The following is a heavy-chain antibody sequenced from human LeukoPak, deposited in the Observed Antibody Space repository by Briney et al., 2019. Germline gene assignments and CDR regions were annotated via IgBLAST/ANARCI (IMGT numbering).Heavy chain of an antibody. D-gene: IGHD6-13*01. CDR3: AKEGSWETYYFDY. V-gene: IGHV3-30*18. J-gene: IGHJ4*02. CDR1: GFTFSSYG. Sequence: PGRSLGLSCAASGFTFSSYGMHWVRQAPGKGLEWVAVISYDGSNKYYADSVKGRFTISRDNSKNTLYLQMNSLRAEDTAVYYCAKEGSWETYYFDYWGQGTLVTVSS. CDR2: ISYDGSNK.